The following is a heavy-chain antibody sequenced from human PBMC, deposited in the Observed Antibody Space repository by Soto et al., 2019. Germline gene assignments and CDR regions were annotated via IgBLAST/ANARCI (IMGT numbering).Heavy chain of an antibody. V-gene: IGHV3-33*01. J-gene: IGHJ6*02. D-gene: IGHD3-10*01. CDR3: ARAMVRGVIPSYYYYYGMDV. Sequence: QVQLVESGGGVVQPGRSLRLSCAASGFTFSSYGMHWVRQAPGKGLEWVAVIWYDGSNKYYADSVKGRFTISRDNSKNTLYLQMNSLRAEDTAVYYCARAMVRGVIPSYYYYYGMDVWGQGTTVTVSS. CDR2: IWYDGSNK. CDR1: GFTFSSYG.